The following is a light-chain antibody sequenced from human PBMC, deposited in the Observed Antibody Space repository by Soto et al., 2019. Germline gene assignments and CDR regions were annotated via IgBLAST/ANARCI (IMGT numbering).Light chain of an antibody. CDR3: RSFTSRFTFV. J-gene: IGLJ1*01. CDR2: EVT. CDR1: RSDVGAYNY. V-gene: IGLV2-14*01. Sequence: QSVLTQPASVSGSPGQSIAISCTGTRSDVGAYNYVSWYQQHPGKAPKLMISEVTNRPSGVSDRFSGSKSGNTASLTISGLQAEAEADYYCRSFTSRFTFVFGTGTKV.